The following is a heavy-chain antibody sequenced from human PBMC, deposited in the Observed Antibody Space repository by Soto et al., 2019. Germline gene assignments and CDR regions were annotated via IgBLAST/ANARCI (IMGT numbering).Heavy chain of an antibody. Sequence: GGSLRLSCAASGFTCSSYDISWGRNAPGKGLEWVSTVLVGGSTHYPDSVKGRFTISRYYSKNTLFLQMNSLSAADTAVYYCAKATATGGGAFDICGQGTMVAVSS. CDR1: GFTCSSYD. J-gene: IGHJ3*02. D-gene: IGHD2-8*02. CDR3: AKATATGGGAFDI. CDR2: VLVGGST. V-gene: IGHV3-23*01.